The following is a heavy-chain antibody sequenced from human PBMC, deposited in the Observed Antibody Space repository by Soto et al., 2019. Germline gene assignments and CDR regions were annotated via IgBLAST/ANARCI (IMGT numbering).Heavy chain of an antibody. CDR1: GFTFSSYG. V-gene: IGHV3-30*18. CDR3: AKGVPYGRYYGMDV. D-gene: IGHD3-16*01. J-gene: IGHJ6*02. Sequence: QPGGSLRLSCAASGFTFSSYGMHWVRQAPGKGLEWVAVISYDGSNKYYADSVKGRFTISRDNSKNTLYLQMNSLRAEDTAVYYCAKGVPYGRYYGMDVWGQGTTVTVSS. CDR2: ISYDGSNK.